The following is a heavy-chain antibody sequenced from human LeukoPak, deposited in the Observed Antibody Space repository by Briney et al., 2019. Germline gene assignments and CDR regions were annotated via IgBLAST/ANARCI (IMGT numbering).Heavy chain of an antibody. CDR2: IIPILGIA. V-gene: IGHV1-69*04. J-gene: IGHJ4*02. CDR3: ASTGPPPYYYDSSGYYPFDY. Sequence: ASVKVSCKASVGTFINYAISWVRQAPGQGLEWMGRIIPILGIANYAQKFQGRVTITADKSTSTAYMELSSLRSEDTAVYYCASTGPPPYYYDSSGYYPFDYWGQGTLVTVSS. D-gene: IGHD3-22*01. CDR1: VGTFINYA.